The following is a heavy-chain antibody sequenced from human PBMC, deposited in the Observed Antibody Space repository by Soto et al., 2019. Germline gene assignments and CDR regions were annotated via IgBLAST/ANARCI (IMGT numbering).Heavy chain of an antibody. CDR1: GNTFTGYY. CDR2: INPNSGGT. V-gene: IGHV1-2*04. Sequence: VASVKVSCKASGNTFTGYYMHWVRQAPGQGLEWMGWINPNSGGTNYAQKFQGWVTMTRDTSISTAYMELSRLRSDDTAVYYCARDPERTIAARPLYYFDYWGQGTLVTVSS. D-gene: IGHD6-6*01. J-gene: IGHJ4*02. CDR3: ARDPERTIAARPLYYFDY.